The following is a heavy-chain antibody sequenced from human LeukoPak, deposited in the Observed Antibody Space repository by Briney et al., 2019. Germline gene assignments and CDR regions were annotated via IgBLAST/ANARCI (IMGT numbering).Heavy chain of an antibody. Sequence: GALVKVSCKASGYTFTSYAMNWVRQAPGQGLEWMGWINTNTGNPTYAQGFTGRFVFSLDTSVSTAYLQISSLKAEDTAVYYCARSQYSSGWYPGTVFDYWGQGTLVTVSS. J-gene: IGHJ4*02. CDR3: ARSQYSSGWYPGTVFDY. CDR1: GYTFTSYA. V-gene: IGHV7-4-1*02. D-gene: IGHD6-19*01. CDR2: INTNTGNP.